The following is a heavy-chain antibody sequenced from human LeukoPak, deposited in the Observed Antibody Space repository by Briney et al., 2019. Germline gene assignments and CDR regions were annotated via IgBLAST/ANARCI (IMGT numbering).Heavy chain of an antibody. J-gene: IGHJ4*02. D-gene: IGHD6-13*01. CDR2: IYYSGST. Sequence: SETLSLTWTVAGGSISSYYWSWIRQPPGKGLEWIGYIYYSGSTNYNPSLKSRVTISVDTSKNQFSLKLSSVTAADTAVYYCATGIAAARPDYWGQGTLVTVSS. CDR3: ATGIAAARPDY. CDR1: GGSISSYY. V-gene: IGHV4-59*08.